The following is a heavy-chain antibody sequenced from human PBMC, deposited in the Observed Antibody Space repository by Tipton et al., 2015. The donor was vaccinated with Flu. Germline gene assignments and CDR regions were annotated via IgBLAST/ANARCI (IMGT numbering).Heavy chain of an antibody. CDR3: ARDLRYDILTNYLES. D-gene: IGHD3-9*01. V-gene: IGHV4-38-2*02. Sequence: TLSLTCIVSGYSISSGYYWGWIRQPPGKGLEWIGSIYHTGSTYYNPSLKSRVTISVDTSKNQFSLKLSSVTAADSAVYFCARDLRYDILTNYLESWGQGTQVTVSS. CDR2: IYHTGST. J-gene: IGHJ4*02. CDR1: GYSISSGYY.